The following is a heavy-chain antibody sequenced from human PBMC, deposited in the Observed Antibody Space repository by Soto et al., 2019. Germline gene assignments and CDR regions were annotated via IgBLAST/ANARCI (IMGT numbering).Heavy chain of an antibody. D-gene: IGHD3-22*01. V-gene: IGHV1-18*01. CDR1: GYTFTSYG. CDR2: ISAYNGNT. Sequence: GASVKVSCKASGYTFTSYGISWVRQAPGQGLEWMGWISAYNGNTNYAQKLQGRATMTTDTSTSTAYMELRSLRSDDTAVYYCARESYDSSGYPYYYGMDVWGQGTTVTVSS. CDR3: ARESYDSSGYPYYYGMDV. J-gene: IGHJ6*02.